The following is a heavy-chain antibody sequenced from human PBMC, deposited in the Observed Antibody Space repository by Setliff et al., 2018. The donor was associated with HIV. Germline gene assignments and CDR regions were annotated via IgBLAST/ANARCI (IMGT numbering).Heavy chain of an antibody. Sequence: ASVKVSCKASGHTFTNVDIQWLRQATGQGLEWMGWMNPNSGNTGYVQKFQGRVTMTGNTYISTAYMELSSLRSEDTAVYYCARGGGGYYYGGAVDIWGQGTVVTVSS. V-gene: IGHV1-8*01. CDR2: MNPNSGNT. CDR3: ARGGGGYYYGGAVDI. J-gene: IGHJ3*02. D-gene: IGHD3-22*01. CDR1: GHTFTNVD.